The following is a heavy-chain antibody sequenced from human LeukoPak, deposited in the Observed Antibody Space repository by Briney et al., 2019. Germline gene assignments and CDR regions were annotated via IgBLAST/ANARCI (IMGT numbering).Heavy chain of an antibody. CDR1: DGPFSTYY. Sequence: SEPLSLTCAVYDGPFSTYYWSWIRQLPGKGLEWIGEINHSGSTFYNSSLKGRVIISVDTSRDQFSLQLNSVTAADTAVYYCARGGVGHCSGVNCYAGRRDPFDPWGQGTLVTVSS. CDR2: INHSGST. CDR3: ARGGVGHCSGVNCYAGRRDPFDP. J-gene: IGHJ5*02. V-gene: IGHV4-34*01. D-gene: IGHD2-15*01.